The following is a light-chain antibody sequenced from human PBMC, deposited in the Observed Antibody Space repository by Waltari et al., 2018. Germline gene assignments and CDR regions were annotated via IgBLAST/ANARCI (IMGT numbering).Light chain of an antibody. CDR1: QRLTKNY. CDR2: GAS. J-gene: IGKJ2*01. CDR3: QQYGSSVLYT. V-gene: IGKV3-20*01. Sequence: RASQRLTKNYLAWYQQKPGQAPRLLIYGASSRAAGIPDRFSGSRSGTDFTLTISRLEPEDFAVYYCQQYGSSVLYTFGQGTKLEIK.